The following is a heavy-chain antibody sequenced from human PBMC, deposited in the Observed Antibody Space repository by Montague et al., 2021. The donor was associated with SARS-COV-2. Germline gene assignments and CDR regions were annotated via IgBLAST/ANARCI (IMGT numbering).Heavy chain of an antibody. D-gene: IGHD6-13*01. CDR3: ARLGRQQLVRISGMDV. Sequence: SETLSLTCTVSGGSISSSSYYWGWIRQPPGKGLEWIGSIYYSGSTXYNPSLKSRVTISVDTSKNQFSLKLSSVTAADTAVYYCARLGRQQLVRISGMDVWGQGTTVTVSS. J-gene: IGHJ6*02. CDR2: IYYSGST. CDR1: GGSISSSSYY. V-gene: IGHV4-39*07.